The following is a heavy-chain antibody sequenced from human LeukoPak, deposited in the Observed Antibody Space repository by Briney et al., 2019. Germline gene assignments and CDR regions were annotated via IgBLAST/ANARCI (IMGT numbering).Heavy chain of an antibody. V-gene: IGHV3-15*01. CDR1: GFTFSNAW. CDR3: TTDEGCLNY. J-gene: IGHJ4*02. D-gene: IGHD3-16*01. CDR2: IKSKTTGGTT. Sequence: PGGSLRLSCAASGFTFSNAWMSWVRQAPGKGLEWVGHIKSKTTGGTTDNTVSVNGRFTLSRDDSKNTLSLQMNSLKTEDTAVYYCTTDEGCLNYWGQGTLVTVSS.